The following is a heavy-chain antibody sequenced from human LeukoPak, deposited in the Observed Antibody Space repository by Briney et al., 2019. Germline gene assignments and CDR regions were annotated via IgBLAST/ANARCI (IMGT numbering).Heavy chain of an antibody. J-gene: IGHJ4*02. CDR3: ARGAYYYDSSGYSTNGFYFDY. CDR2: ISSSSSYI. V-gene: IGHV3-21*01. CDR1: GFTFSSYS. D-gene: IGHD3-22*01. Sequence: GGSLRLSCAASGFTFSSYSMNWVRQAPGKGLEWVSSISSSSSYIYYADSVKGRFTISRDNAKNSLYLQMNSLRAEDTAVYYCARGAYYYDSSGYSTNGFYFDYWGQGTLVTVSS.